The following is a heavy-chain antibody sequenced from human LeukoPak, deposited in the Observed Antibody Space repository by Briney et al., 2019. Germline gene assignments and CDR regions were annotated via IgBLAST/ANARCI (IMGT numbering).Heavy chain of an antibody. D-gene: IGHD3-10*01. CDR2: IYHSGST. V-gene: IGHV4-38-2*02. CDR1: GYSIGSGYY. J-gene: IGHJ5*02. CDR3: ARTYYYGSGSSYFDP. Sequence: SETLSLTCTVSGYSIGSGYYWGWIRQPPGKGLEWIGSIYHSGSTYYNPSLKSRVTISVDTSKNQFSLNLTSVTAADTAVYYCARTYYYGSGSSYFDPWGQGTLVTVSS.